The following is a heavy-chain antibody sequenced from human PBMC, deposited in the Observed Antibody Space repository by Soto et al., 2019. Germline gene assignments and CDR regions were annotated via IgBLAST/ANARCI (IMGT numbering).Heavy chain of an antibody. CDR3: ASGIQLWLRRINNGYSG. CDR2: IIPMFGTA. J-gene: IGHJ4*02. CDR1: GGTFSTYA. Sequence: QVQLVQSGAEVKKPESSVKVSCKAPGGTFSTYAISWVRHAPVQGLEWMGEIIPMFGTANYAQRFQDRVTITADESTNTVYMEVSSLRSEDTAVYFCASGIQLWLRRINNGYSGWGQGTLVTVSS. D-gene: IGHD5-18*01. V-gene: IGHV1-69*12.